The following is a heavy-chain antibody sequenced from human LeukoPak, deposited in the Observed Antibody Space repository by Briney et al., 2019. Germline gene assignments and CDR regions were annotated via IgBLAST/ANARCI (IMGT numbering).Heavy chain of an antibody. J-gene: IGHJ6*03. CDR2: IYTSGST. V-gene: IGHV4-61*02. D-gene: IGHD2-2*01. CDR3: ARAVVVPAAMWGGAYYYMDV. Sequence: SETLSLTCTVSGGSISSSSYYWGWIRQPAGKGLEWIGRIYTSGSTNYNPSLKSRVTISVDTSKNQFSLKLSSVTAADTAVYYCARAVVVPAAMWGGAYYYMDVWGKGTTVTVSS. CDR1: GGSISSSSYY.